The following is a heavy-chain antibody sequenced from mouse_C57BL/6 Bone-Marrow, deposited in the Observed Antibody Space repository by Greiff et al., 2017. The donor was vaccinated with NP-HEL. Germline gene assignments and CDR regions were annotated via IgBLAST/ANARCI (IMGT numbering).Heavy chain of an antibody. J-gene: IGHJ2*01. CDR2: IDPENGDT. V-gene: IGHV14-4*01. Sequence: VQLQQSGAELARPGASVKLSCTASGFNIKDDYMHWVKQRPEQGLEWIGWIDPENGDTEYAPKFQGKATITADTSSNTAYMQLSSLTSEDTAVYYCTAMVTTTGCYFDYWGQGTTLTVSS. CDR3: TAMVTTTGCYFDY. D-gene: IGHD2-2*01. CDR1: GFNIKDDY.